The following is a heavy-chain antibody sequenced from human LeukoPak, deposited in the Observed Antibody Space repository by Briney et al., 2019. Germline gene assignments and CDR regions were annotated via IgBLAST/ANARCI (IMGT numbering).Heavy chain of an antibody. D-gene: IGHD5-18*01. J-gene: IGHJ4*02. V-gene: IGHV4-61*02. Sequence: SETLSLTCTVSGGSISSGSYYWSWIRQPAGKGLEWIGRIYTSGSTNYNPSLKSRVTISVDTSKNQFSLKLSSATAADTAVYYCARGTWIQLWVIDYWGQGTLVTVSS. CDR2: IYTSGST. CDR1: GGSISSGSYY. CDR3: ARGTWIQLWVIDY.